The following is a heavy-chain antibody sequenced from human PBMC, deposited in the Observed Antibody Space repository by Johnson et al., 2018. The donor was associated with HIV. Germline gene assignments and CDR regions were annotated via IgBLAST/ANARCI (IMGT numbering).Heavy chain of an antibody. CDR1: GITFSDYY. CDR3: AKSPAKDHGGNSGAFAI. D-gene: IGHD4-23*01. V-gene: IGHV3-11*04. Sequence: QMQLVESGGGLVQPGRSLRLSCAASGITFSDYYMSWIRQAPGNGLEWVSYISSSGNTIYYADSVKGRVTISRDNAKKSLYLQMNSLRAEDTAMYYCAKSPAKDHGGNSGAFAIWGQGTMVTVSS. J-gene: IGHJ3*02. CDR2: ISSSGNTI.